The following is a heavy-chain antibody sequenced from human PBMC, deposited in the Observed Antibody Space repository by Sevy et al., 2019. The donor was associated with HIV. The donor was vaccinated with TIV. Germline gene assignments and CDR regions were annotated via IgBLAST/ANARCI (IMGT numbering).Heavy chain of an antibody. CDR3: ARHVVVAANFDY. CDR1: GYTFTGCY. J-gene: IGHJ4*02. CDR2: INPNSGGT. V-gene: IGHV1-2*02. D-gene: IGHD2-15*01. Sequence: ASVKVSCKASGYTFTGCYMHWVRQAPGQGLEWMGWINPNSGGTNYAQKFQGRVTMTRDTSISTAYMELSRLRSDDTAVYYCARHVVVAANFDYWGQGTLVTVSS.